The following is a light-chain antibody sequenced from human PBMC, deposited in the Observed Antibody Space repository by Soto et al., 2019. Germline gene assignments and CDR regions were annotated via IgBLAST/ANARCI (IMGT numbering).Light chain of an antibody. CDR2: EID. CDR1: SSNIGTGYD. J-gene: IGLJ2*01. CDR3: QSYDSILSPPI. Sequence: QSVLTQPPSVSGAPGQRVTISCAGTSSNIGTGYDVHWYQQLPDTAPQLIIYEIDNRPSGVPDRFSGSRSGTSASLAITGLEAEDEADYYCQSYDSILSPPIFGGGTKVTVL. V-gene: IGLV1-40*01.